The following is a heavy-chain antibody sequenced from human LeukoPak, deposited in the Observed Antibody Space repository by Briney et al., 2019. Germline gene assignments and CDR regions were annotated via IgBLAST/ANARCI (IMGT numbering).Heavy chain of an antibody. V-gene: IGHV3-30*02. CDR3: AKSMEGGYCSTSTCYFFDY. Sequence: QPGGSLRLSCAASGFTFSSYGMHWVRQAPGKGLEWVAFIRYDGSNKYYADSVKGRFTVSRDNSKNTLYLQMNSLRGEDTAVYYCAKSMEGGYCSTSTCYFFDYWGQGTLVTVSS. CDR1: GFTFSSYG. J-gene: IGHJ4*02. CDR2: IRYDGSNK. D-gene: IGHD2-2*01.